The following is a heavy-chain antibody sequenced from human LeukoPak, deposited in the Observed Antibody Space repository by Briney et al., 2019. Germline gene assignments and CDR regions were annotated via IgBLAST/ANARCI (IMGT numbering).Heavy chain of an antibody. Sequence: ASVKVSCKASGYTFTGYYMHWVRQAPGQGLEWMGWINPNSGGTNYAQKFQGWVTMTRDTSISTAYMELSRLRSDDTAVYYCARSLSSSTSCYAGCWSDPWGQGTLVTVSS. CDR3: ARSLSSSTSCYAGCWSDP. V-gene: IGHV1-2*04. CDR1: GYTFTGYY. J-gene: IGHJ5*02. D-gene: IGHD2-2*01. CDR2: INPNSGGT.